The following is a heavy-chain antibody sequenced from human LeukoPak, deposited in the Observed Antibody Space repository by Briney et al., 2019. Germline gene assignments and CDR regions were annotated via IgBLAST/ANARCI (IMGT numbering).Heavy chain of an antibody. CDR1: GGSFSGYY. CDR3: ARHVGFITMVRGVINNNWFDP. D-gene: IGHD3-10*01. Sequence: SETLSLTCAVYGGSFSGYYWSWIRQPPGKGLEWIGEIDHSGSTNYNPSLKSRVTISVDTSKNQFSLKLSSVTAADTAVYYCARHVGFITMVRGVINNNWFDPWGQGTLVTVSS. V-gene: IGHV4-34*01. CDR2: IDHSGST. J-gene: IGHJ5*02.